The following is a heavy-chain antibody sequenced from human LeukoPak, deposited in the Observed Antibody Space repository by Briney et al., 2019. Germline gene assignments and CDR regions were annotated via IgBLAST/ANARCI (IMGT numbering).Heavy chain of an antibody. CDR3: ARNPHVSGYFDY. J-gene: IGHJ4*02. V-gene: IGHV3-74*01. CDR1: GFTFSTYW. CDR2: INSDGSST. D-gene: IGHD3-10*01. Sequence: GGSLRLSCAGSGFTFSTYWMHWVRQAPGKGLVWVSRINSDGSSTSYADSVKGRFTISRDNAKNTLYLQMNSLRAEDTAVYYCARNPHVSGYFDYWGQGTLVTVSS.